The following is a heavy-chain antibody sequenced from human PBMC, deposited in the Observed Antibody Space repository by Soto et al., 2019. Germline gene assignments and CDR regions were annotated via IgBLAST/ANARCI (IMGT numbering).Heavy chain of an antibody. Sequence: SLTCTVSGGALNSTVYYWGWIRQPPGKGLEWIGRSNYGGPTYYSPSLQSRVTISLDTAKSHFCINLRSVTAADTAVYYCARHGAYSTSVYYYYGMDVWGQGTTFAASS. J-gene: IGHJ6*02. CDR1: GGALNSTVYY. V-gene: IGHV4-39*01. D-gene: IGHD6-13*01. CDR2: SNYGGPT. CDR3: ARHGAYSTSVYYYYGMDV.